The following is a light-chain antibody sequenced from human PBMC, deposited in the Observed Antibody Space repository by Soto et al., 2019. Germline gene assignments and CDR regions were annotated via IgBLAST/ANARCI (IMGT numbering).Light chain of an antibody. Sequence: EIVLTQSPATLSLSPGERATLSCRASQSVSSYLAWYQQKPGQAPRLLIYDASSRATGIPARFSGSGSATDFTLTISSLESEDFAVYYCQQRSNWPLTFGGGTKVEI. J-gene: IGKJ4*01. CDR2: DAS. CDR1: QSVSSY. V-gene: IGKV3-11*01. CDR3: QQRSNWPLT.